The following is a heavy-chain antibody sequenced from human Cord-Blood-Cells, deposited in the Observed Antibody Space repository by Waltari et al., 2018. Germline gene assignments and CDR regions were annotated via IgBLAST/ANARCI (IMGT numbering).Heavy chain of an antibody. Sequence: VRQAPGKGLEWVSVIYSGGSTYYADSVKGRFTISRDNSKNTLYLQMNSLRAEDTAVYYCARKYSYGYYFDYWGQGTLVTVSS. V-gene: IGHV3-53*01. J-gene: IGHJ4*02. D-gene: IGHD5-18*01. CDR2: IYSGGST. CDR3: ARKYSYGYYFDY.